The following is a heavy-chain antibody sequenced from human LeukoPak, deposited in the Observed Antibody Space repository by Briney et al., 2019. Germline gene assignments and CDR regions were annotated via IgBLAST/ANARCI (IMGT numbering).Heavy chain of an antibody. CDR2: LSPNSGGI. V-gene: IGHV1-2*02. D-gene: IGHD2-2*01. Sequence: GASVKVSCKTSGYTFSDYYIHWVRQAPGQGLEWMGWLSPNSGGINSAQKFQGRVTMTRDTSISTAYMELNRLRSDDTAVYYCARCSTSCSNFDYWGQGTLVTVSS. CDR1: GYTFSDYY. J-gene: IGHJ4*02. CDR3: ARCSTSCSNFDY.